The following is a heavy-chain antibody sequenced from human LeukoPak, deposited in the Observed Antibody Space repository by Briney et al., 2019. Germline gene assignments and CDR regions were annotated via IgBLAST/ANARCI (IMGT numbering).Heavy chain of an antibody. J-gene: IGHJ4*02. D-gene: IGHD2-2*01. CDR2: ISGSGGST. CDR1: GFTFSSYA. V-gene: IGHV3-23*01. Sequence: GGSLRLSCAASGFTFSSYAMSWVRQAPGKGLEWVSAISGSGGSTYYADSVKGRFTISRDNSMNTLYLQMNSLRAEDTAVYYCAIPSGYCSSTSCPVGYWGQGTLVTVSS. CDR3: AIPSGYCSSTSCPVGY.